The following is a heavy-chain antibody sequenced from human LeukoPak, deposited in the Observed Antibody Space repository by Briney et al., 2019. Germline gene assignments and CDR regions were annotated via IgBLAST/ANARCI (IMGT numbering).Heavy chain of an antibody. CDR2: ISGDGGST. CDR1: GFTFDDYA. V-gene: IGHV3-43*02. CDR3: ARKTDHQTGGDY. D-gene: IGHD1-1*01. Sequence: GSLRLSCAASGFTFDDYAMHWVRQAPGKGLEWVSLISGDGGSTYYADSVKGRFTISRDNSKNTLYLQMNSLRAEDTAVYYCARKTDHQTGGDYWGQGTLVTVSS. J-gene: IGHJ4*02.